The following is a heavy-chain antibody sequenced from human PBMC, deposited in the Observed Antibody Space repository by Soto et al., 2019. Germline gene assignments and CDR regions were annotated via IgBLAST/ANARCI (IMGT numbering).Heavy chain of an antibody. CDR1: GYTFTSYA. D-gene: IGHD1-26*01. CDR3: ARGLGLYYFDY. J-gene: IGHJ4*02. V-gene: IGHV1-3*01. CDR2: INAGNGNT. Sequence: QVQLVQSGAEVKKPGVSVKVSCKASGYTFTSYAMHWVRQAPGQRLEWMGWINAGNGNTKYSQKFQGRVTITRDTSASTAYMELSSLRSEDTAVYYCARGLGLYYFDYWGQGTLVTVSS.